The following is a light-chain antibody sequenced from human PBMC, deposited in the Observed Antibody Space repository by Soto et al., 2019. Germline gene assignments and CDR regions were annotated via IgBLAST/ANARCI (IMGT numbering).Light chain of an antibody. V-gene: IGLV6-57*02. Sequence: NFMLTQPHSVSESPGKTVTISCTGSSGSIASNYVQWYQQRPGSAPTTVIYEDNQRPSGVPDRFSGSIDSSSNSASLTISGLKTEDEADYYCQSYDSGYVFGTGTKLTVL. CDR1: SGSIASNY. CDR2: EDN. CDR3: QSYDSGYV. J-gene: IGLJ1*01.